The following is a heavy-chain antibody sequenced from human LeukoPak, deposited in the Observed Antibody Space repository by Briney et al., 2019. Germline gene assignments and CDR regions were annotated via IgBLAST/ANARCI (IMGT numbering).Heavy chain of an antibody. CDR3: ARRDYGVPFGP. V-gene: IGHV4-39*01. D-gene: IGHD4-17*01. CDR2: IYSSGNT. CDR1: GGSISSSSHY. J-gene: IGHJ5*02. Sequence: PSETLSLTCTVSGGSISSSSHYWGWIRQPPGKGLEWIGSIYSSGNTFYNSSLKSRVTISADTPKNQFSLRLSSVTGADTAVYYCARRDYGVPFGPWGQGALVTVSS.